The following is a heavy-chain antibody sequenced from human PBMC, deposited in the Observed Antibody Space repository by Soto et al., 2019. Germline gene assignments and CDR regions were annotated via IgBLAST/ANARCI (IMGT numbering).Heavy chain of an antibody. V-gene: IGHV3-30-3*01. CDR3: ARVDTFGGSHEAFDI. J-gene: IGHJ3*02. CDR2: ISYDGSNK. Sequence: QVQLVESGGGVVQPGRSLRLSCAASGFTVSSYAMHWVRQAPGKGREGVAVISYDGSNKYYADSVQGRFTISRDNSKNTLYLQMTSLRAEDTAVYYCARVDTFGGSHEAFDIWGQGTMVTGSS. CDR1: GFTVSSYA. D-gene: IGHD3-16*01.